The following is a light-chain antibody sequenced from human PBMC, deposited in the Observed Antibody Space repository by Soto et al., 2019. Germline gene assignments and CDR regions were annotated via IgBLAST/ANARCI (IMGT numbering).Light chain of an antibody. CDR1: SSDVGAYDY. Sequence: QSVLTQPPSASGSPGQSVTISCNGTSSDVGAYDYASWYQQHPGKAPKLMIYEINKRPSGVPDRFSGSKSGNTASLTVSGLQAEDEADYYCSSFAGSNNFPYVFGTGTKVTVL. CDR3: SSFAGSNNFPYV. J-gene: IGLJ1*01. CDR2: EIN. V-gene: IGLV2-8*01.